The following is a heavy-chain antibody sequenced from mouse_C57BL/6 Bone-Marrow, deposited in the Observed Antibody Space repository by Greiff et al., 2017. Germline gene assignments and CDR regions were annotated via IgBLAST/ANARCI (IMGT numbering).Heavy chain of an antibody. CDR1: GYTFTSYW. V-gene: IGHV1-64*01. Sequence: VQLQQPGAELVKPGASVKLSCKASGYTFTSYWMHWVKQRPGQGLEWIGMIHPTSGSTNYNEKFKSKATLTVDKSSSTAYMQLSCLTSEDSAVYDCARPYYYSSSYGFAYWGQGTLVTVSA. J-gene: IGHJ3*01. D-gene: IGHD1-1*01. CDR3: ARPYYYSSSYGFAY. CDR2: IHPTSGST.